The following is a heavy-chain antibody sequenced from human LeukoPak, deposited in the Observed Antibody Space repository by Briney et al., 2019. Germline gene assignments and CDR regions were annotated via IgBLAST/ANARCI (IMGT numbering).Heavy chain of an antibody. CDR1: GFTFSSYW. CDR2: INSDGSST. V-gene: IGHV3-74*01. D-gene: IGHD3-10*01. CDR3: AREEAALWFGEDY. Sequence: GGSLRLSCAASGFTFSSYWMHWVRHAPEKGLVWVSRINSDGSSTSYADSVKGRFTISRDNAKNTLYLQMNSLRAEDTAVYYCAREEAALWFGEDYWGQGTLVTVSS. J-gene: IGHJ4*02.